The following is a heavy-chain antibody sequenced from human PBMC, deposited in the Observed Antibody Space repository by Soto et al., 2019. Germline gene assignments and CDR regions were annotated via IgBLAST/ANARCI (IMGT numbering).Heavy chain of an antibody. CDR3: ARELAGLDY. Sequence: EVQLLESGGGLVQPGGSLRLSCVASGFNLSSNYMTWVRQAPGKGLEWVSVIYSGGNSDYADSVKGRFTISRHNSKNTLFLQMNSLSAEDTAVYYCARELAGLDYWGQGTLVTVSS. CDR2: IYSGGNS. V-gene: IGHV3-53*04. J-gene: IGHJ4*02. CDR1: GFNLSSNY. D-gene: IGHD2-21*01.